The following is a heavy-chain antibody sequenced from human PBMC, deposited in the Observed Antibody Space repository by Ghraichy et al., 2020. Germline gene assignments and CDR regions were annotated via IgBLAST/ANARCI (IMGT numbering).Heavy chain of an antibody. CDR2: IKSKTDGGTT. V-gene: IGHV3-15*01. CDR1: GFTFSNAW. Sequence: GGSLRLSCAASGFTFSNAWMSWVRQAPGKGLEWVGRIKSKTDGGTTDYAAPVKGRFTISRDDSKNTLYLQMNSLKTEDTAVYYCTTDHARFKYYYDSSGYHYWGQGTLVTVSS. J-gene: IGHJ4*02. CDR3: TTDHARFKYYYDSSGYHY. D-gene: IGHD3-22*01.